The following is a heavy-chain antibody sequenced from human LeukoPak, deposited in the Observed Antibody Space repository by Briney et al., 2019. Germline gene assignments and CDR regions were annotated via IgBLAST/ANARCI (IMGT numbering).Heavy chain of an antibody. V-gene: IGHV3-21*01. J-gene: IGHJ4*02. CDR2: ISSSSSYI. CDR1: GFTFSSYA. CDR3: ARDLSDMVRGVVDY. Sequence: PGGSLRLSCAASGFTFSSYAMSWVRQAPGKGLEWVSSISSSSSYIYYADSVKGRFTISRDNAKNSLYLQMNSLRAEDTAVYYCARDLSDMVRGVVDYWGQGTLVTVSS. D-gene: IGHD3-10*01.